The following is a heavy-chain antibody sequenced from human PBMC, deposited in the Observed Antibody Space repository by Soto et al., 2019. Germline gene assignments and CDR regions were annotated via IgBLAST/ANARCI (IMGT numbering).Heavy chain of an antibody. Sequence: PSETLSLTCTVSRGSISSGTNYWAWIRQPPGKGLEWIANIYYSGSTFYNPSLKSRVTISLDTSKNQFSLKLNSVTAADTAVYYCARVPSPFDFYYAMDVWGQGTTVTVSS. CDR2: IYYSGST. CDR1: RGSISSGTNY. V-gene: IGHV4-39*01. D-gene: IGHD3-16*01. CDR3: ARVPSPFDFYYAMDV. J-gene: IGHJ6*02.